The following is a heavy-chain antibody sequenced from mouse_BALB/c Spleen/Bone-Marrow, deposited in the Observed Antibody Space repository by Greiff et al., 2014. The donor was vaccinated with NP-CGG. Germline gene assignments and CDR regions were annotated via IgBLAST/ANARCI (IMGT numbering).Heavy chain of an antibody. CDR2: IWAGGST. J-gene: IGHJ1*01. CDR1: GFSFTSYG. V-gene: IGHV2-9*02. CDR3: ARGGGSWYFDV. Sequence: QVQLKESGPGLVAPSPSLSITCTVSGFSFTSYGVHWVRQPPGKGLEWLGVIWAGGSTNYNTALMSRQSISKDNSKSQVFLKMNSLQADDTAMYDCARGGGSWYFDVWGAGTTVTVSS.